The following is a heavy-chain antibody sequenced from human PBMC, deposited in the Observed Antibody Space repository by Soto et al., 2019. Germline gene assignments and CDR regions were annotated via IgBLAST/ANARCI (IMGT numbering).Heavy chain of an antibody. CDR1: GDTFNFYS. Sequence: QVQLVQSGAEVKRPGSSVKVSCKASGDTFNFYSINWVRQAPGLGLGWMGRVNPIVSMSNYAQKFQGRVTMTADKSTSTAYIELSSLRSEDMAIYYFASSYGSGYRALDYWGQGALVTVSS. CDR2: VNPIVSMS. V-gene: IGHV1-69*02. CDR3: ASSYGSGYRALDY. J-gene: IGHJ4*02. D-gene: IGHD3-10*01.